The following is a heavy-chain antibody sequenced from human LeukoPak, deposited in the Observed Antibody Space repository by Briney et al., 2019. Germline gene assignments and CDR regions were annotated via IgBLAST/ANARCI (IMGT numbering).Heavy chain of an antibody. CDR1: GGSISSSSYY. CDR3: ASDYGATGYFQH. Sequence: ASETLSLTCTVSGGSISSSSYYWGWIRQPPGKGLEWIGSIYYSGSTYYNPSLKSRVTISVDTSKNQFSLKLSSVTAADTAVYYCASDYGATGYFQHWGQGTLVTVSS. D-gene: IGHD4-17*01. J-gene: IGHJ1*01. V-gene: IGHV4-39*07. CDR2: IYYSGST.